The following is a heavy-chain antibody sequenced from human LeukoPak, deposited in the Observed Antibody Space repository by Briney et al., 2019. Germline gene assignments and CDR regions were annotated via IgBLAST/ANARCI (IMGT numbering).Heavy chain of an antibody. D-gene: IGHD3-22*01. Sequence: PGRSLRLSCAASGFTFCSYAMHWVRQAPGKGLEWVAVISYDGSNKYYADSVKGRFTISRDNSKNTLYLQMNSLRAEDTAVYYCARALRNYYDSTGPNPPGYWGQGTLVPVSS. V-gene: IGHV3-30*04. CDR3: ARALRNYYDSTGPNPPGY. CDR1: GFTFCSYA. CDR2: ISYDGSNK. J-gene: IGHJ4*02.